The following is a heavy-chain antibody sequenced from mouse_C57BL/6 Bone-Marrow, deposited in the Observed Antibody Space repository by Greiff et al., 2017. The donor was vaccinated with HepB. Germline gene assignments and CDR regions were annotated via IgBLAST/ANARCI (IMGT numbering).Heavy chain of an antibody. Sequence: VQLKQSGAELARPGASVKMSCKASGYTFTSYTMHWVKQRPGQGLEWIGYINPSSGYTKYNQKFKDKATLTADKSSSTAYMQLSSLTSEDSAVYYCATPGDRDIYYAMDYWGQGTSVTVSS. CDR1: GYTFTSYT. CDR2: INPSSGYT. J-gene: IGHJ4*01. CDR3: ATPGDRDIYYAMDY. V-gene: IGHV1-4*01. D-gene: IGHD3-3*01.